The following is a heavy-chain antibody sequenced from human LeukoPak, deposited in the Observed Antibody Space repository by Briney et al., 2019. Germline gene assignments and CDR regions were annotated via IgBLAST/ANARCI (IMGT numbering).Heavy chain of an antibody. D-gene: IGHD3-16*02. CDR3: ARAFQSLGGLSLPDY. Sequence: ASVKVSCKASGYAFTNYAMNWVRQAPGQGLEWMGWIHPSTGNPTYAQGFTGRFVFSLDTSVSATYLQISSLKAEDTAVYYCARAFQSLGGLSLPDYWGQGTLVTVSS. J-gene: IGHJ4*02. V-gene: IGHV7-4-1*02. CDR2: IHPSTGNP. CDR1: GYAFTNYA.